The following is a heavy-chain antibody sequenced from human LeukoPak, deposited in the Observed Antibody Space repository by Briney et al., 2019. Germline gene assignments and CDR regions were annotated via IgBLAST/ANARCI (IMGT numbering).Heavy chain of an antibody. CDR3: ARDFPSGDAFDI. CDR2: INSDGSST. V-gene: IGHV3-74*01. J-gene: IGHJ3*02. D-gene: IGHD6-19*01. CDR1: GFTFSSYW. Sequence: GGSLRLSCAASGFTFSSYWMHWVRQAPGKGLVWVSRINSDGSSTSYADSVKGRFTISRDNAKNTLYLQMNSLRAEDTAVYCCARDFPSGDAFDIWGQGTMVTVSS.